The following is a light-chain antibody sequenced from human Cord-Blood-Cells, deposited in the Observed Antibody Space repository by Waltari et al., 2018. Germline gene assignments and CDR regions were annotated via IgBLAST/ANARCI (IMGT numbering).Light chain of an antibody. CDR1: QSVSSY. CDR2: DAS. CDR3: QERSKLPLT. J-gene: IGKJ4*01. V-gene: IGKV3-11*01. Sequence: PATFAICRAACAALSCRASQSVSSYLAWYQQKPGHAPRLLIYDASNKAPGIPARCSGSGSGKDFTFTISRLGPEDFAVYYGQERSKLPLTFGGGTKVEIK.